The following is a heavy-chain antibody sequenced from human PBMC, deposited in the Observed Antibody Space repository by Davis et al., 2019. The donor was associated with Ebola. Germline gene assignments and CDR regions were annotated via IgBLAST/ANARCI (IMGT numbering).Heavy chain of an antibody. D-gene: IGHD3-10*01. Sequence: ASVKVSCKASGYTFTSYAMHWVRQPPGQRLEWMGWINAGNGNTKYSQKFQGRVTITRDTSASTSYMELSSLRSEDTSVYYCARDRGGDYSFDYWGQGTLVTVSS. CDR3: ARDRGGDYSFDY. V-gene: IGHV1-3*01. J-gene: IGHJ4*02. CDR2: INAGNGNT. CDR1: GYTFTSYA.